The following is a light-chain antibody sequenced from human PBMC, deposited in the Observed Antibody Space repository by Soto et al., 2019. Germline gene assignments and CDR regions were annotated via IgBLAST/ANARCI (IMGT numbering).Light chain of an antibody. Sequence: QSALSQPASMSGSPGQSITIPCTGASSDIGLYNYVSWYQHHPGKAPKLLISEVNIRPSGLYDRFSASKAGNTASLTISGLQPEDEAYYYCSCLSTTSTPIVFGAGTKLTVL. V-gene: IGLV2-14*01. CDR3: SCLSTTSTPIV. J-gene: IGLJ1*01. CDR1: SSDIGLYNY. CDR2: EVN.